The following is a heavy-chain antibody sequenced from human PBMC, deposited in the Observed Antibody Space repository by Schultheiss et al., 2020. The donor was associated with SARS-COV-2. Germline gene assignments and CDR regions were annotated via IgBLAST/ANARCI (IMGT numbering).Heavy chain of an antibody. CDR1: GGSISSGGYY. Sequence: SETLSLTCTVSGGSISSGGYYWSWIRQHPGKGLEWIGYIYYSGSTYYNPSLKSRVTISVDTSKNQFSLKLSSVTAADTAVYYCARDERFVVVVAATRVFDPWGQGTLVTVSS. CDR3: ARDERFVVVVAATRVFDP. D-gene: IGHD2-15*01. CDR2: IYYSGST. J-gene: IGHJ5*02. V-gene: IGHV4-31*03.